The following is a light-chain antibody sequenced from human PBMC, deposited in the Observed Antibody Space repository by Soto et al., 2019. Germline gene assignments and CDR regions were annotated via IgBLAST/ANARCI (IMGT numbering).Light chain of an antibody. V-gene: IGLV2-14*01. CDR3: TSYSSSDIFYV. CDR2: QVT. CDR1: SNDIGGYYY. J-gene: IGLJ1*01. Sequence: QSALTQPASVSGSPGQSITISCTGTSNDIGGYYYVSWYQHHPGKAPKLLIYQVTNRPSRVSNRFSGSKSGNTASLTISGLQADDEADYYCTSYSSSDIFYVFGTGTKVTVL.